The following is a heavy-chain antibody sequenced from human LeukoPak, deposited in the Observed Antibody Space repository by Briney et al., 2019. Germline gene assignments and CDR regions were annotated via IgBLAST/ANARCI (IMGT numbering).Heavy chain of an antibody. V-gene: IGHV3-48*01. D-gene: IGHD3-22*01. CDR3: ARGDHSSGYYLDY. J-gene: IGHJ4*02. Sequence: GGSLRLSCAASGFTFSSYNMNWVRQAPGKGLEWGSYISSSSSTINYADSVKGRFTISRDNAKNSLYLQMNSLRAEDTAVYYCARGDHSSGYYLDYWGQGTLVTVSS. CDR1: GFTFSSYN. CDR2: ISSSSSTI.